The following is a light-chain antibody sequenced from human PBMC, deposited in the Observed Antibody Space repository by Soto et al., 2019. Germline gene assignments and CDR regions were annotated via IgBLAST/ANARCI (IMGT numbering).Light chain of an antibody. CDR3: QQRADCPAT. V-gene: IGKV3-11*01. J-gene: IGKJ3*01. CDR2: DAS. CDR1: QRVSTY. Sequence: EIVLTQSPATLSLSPGERAILSCRASQRVSTYLAWYQQKPGQAPRLLIFDASNRATGIPARFSGSGSGTDFTLTISSLEPEDFAVYYCQQRADCPATFGPGTKVDIK.